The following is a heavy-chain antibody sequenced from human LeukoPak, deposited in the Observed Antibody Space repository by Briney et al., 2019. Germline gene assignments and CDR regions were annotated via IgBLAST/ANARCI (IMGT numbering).Heavy chain of an antibody. CDR3: ARRPNRDYYGSGSYYKGLYYFDY. CDR2: INHSGST. J-gene: IGHJ4*02. D-gene: IGHD3-10*01. Sequence: SETLSLTCAVYGGSFSGYYWSWIRQPPGKGLEWIGEINHSGSTNYNPSLKSRVTISVDTSKNQFSLKLSSVTAADTAVYYCARRPNRDYYGSGSYYKGLYYFDYWGQGTLVTVSS. CDR1: GGSFSGYY. V-gene: IGHV4-34*01.